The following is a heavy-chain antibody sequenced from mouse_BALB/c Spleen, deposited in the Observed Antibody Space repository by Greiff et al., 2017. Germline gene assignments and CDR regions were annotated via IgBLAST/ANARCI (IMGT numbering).Heavy chain of an antibody. CDR3: ASYGSSYPWFAY. CDR1: GFSLSRYS. D-gene: IGHD1-1*01. CDR2: IWGGGST. Sequence: VQLVESGPGLVAPSQSLSITCTVSGFSLSRYSVHWVRQPPGKGLEWLGMIWGGGSTDYNSALKSRLSISKDNSKSQVFLKMNSLQTDDTAMYYCASYGSSYPWFAYWGQGTLVTVSA. J-gene: IGHJ3*01. V-gene: IGHV2-6-4*01.